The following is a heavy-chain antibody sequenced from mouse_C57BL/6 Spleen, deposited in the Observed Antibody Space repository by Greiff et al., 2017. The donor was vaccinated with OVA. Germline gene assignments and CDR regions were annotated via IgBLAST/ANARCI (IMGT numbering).Heavy chain of an antibody. CDR1: GFSLTSYG. D-gene: IGHD1-1*01. CDR2: IWGVGST. V-gene: IGHV2-6*01. CDR3: ASESSFSLFAY. Sequence: VKLMESGPGLVAPSQSLSITCTVSGFSLTSYGVDWVRQSPGKGLEWLGVIWGVGSTNYNSALKSRLSISKDNSKSQVFLKMNSLQTDDTAMYYCASESSFSLFAYWGQGTLVTVSA. J-gene: IGHJ3*01.